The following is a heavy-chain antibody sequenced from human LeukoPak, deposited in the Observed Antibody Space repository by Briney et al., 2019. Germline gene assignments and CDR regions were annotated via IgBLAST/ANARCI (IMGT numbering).Heavy chain of an antibody. CDR1: GFTFSDYY. Sequence: GGSLRLSCAASGFTFSDYYMSWIRQAPGKGLEWVSVIYSGGSTYYADSVKGRFTISRHNSKNTLYLQMNSLRAEDTAVYYCARFGSRISGLDYWGQGTLVTVSS. V-gene: IGHV3-53*04. CDR3: ARFGSRISGLDY. J-gene: IGHJ4*02. CDR2: IYSGGST. D-gene: IGHD5-18*01.